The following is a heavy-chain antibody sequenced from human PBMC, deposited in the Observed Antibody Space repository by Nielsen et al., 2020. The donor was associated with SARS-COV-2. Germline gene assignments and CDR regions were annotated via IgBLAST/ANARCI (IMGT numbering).Heavy chain of an antibody. V-gene: IGHV3-30*03. D-gene: IGHD4-11*01. CDR1: GFTFSSYG. Sequence: GESLKISCAASGFTFSSYGMHWVRQDPGKGLEWVAVISYDGSNKYYADSVKGRFTISRDNSKNTLYLQMNSLRAEDTAVYYCAGSYYSNYAIPYYFDYWGQGTLVTVSS. CDR3: AGSYYSNYAIPYYFDY. CDR2: ISYDGSNK. J-gene: IGHJ4*02.